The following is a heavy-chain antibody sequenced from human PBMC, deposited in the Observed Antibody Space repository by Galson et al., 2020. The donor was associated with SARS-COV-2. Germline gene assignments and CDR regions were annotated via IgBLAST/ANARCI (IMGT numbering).Heavy chain of an antibody. CDR2: IRSRANNYAT. J-gene: IGHJ4*02. V-gene: IGHV3-73*01. D-gene: IGHD2-15*01. CDR1: GFAFSGSA. Sequence: GGSLRLSCAASGFAFSGSAMHWVRQASGKGLEWVGRIRSRANNYATAYAASVNDRFTISRDDSKNTAYLQMNSLKTEDTAVYDCTRFVEAVNYFDYWGQGALVTVSS. CDR3: TRFVEAVNYFDY.